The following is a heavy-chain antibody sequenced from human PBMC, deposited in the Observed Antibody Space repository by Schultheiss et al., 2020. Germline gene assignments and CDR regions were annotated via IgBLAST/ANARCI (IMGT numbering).Heavy chain of an antibody. J-gene: IGHJ4*02. D-gene: IGHD5-18*01. Sequence: GGSLRLSCAASGFTFDDYGMSWVRQAPGKGLEWVSTISSDASNKYYADSVKGRFTISRDNSKNTLYLQMNSLRAEDTAVYYCARVRYTYGYEPMRFDYWGQGTLVTVSS. CDR2: ISSDASNK. V-gene: IGHV3-30*12. CDR1: GFTFDDYG. CDR3: ARVRYTYGYEPMRFDY.